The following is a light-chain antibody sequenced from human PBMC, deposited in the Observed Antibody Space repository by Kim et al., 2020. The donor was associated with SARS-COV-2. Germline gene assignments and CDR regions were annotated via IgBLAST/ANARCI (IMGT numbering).Light chain of an antibody. CDR2: RDS. J-gene: IGLJ2*01. CDR3: QVWDSSTRGVV. V-gene: IGLV3-9*01. CDR1: SIESKN. Sequence: ALGQTARIAGGGTSIESKNVHWYQQKPGQAPVLVIYRDSNRPSGIPERFSGSNSGNTATLTISRAQAGDEADYYCQVWDSSTRGVVFGGGTQLTVL.